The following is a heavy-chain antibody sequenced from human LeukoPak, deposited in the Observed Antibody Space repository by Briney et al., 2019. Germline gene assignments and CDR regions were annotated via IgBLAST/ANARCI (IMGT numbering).Heavy chain of an antibody. J-gene: IGHJ3*02. CDR2: IYPGDSDT. Sequence: GESLKISCKGSGYSFTSYWIGWVRQMPGKGLEWMGIIYPGDSDTRYSPSFQGQVTISADKSTSTAYLQWSSLKASDTAMYYCARPCSGGSCYSSYDAFDIWGQGTMVTVSS. CDR3: ARPCSGGSCYSSYDAFDI. D-gene: IGHD2-15*01. V-gene: IGHV5-51*01. CDR1: GYSFTSYW.